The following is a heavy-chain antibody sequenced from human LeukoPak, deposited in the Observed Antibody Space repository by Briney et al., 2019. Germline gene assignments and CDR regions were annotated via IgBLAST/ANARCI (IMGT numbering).Heavy chain of an antibody. Sequence: ASVKVSCKASGGTFRSFAINWVRQAPGKGLEWMGGIIPMINTPKYAQRFQGRVSITADESTSTGYMEVSLLSSEDTAVYYCAIFQGTYGDNDNDFWGQGTLVTVSS. CDR1: GGTFRSFA. CDR3: AIFQGTYGDNDNDF. J-gene: IGHJ4*02. V-gene: IGHV1-69*01. CDR2: IIPMINTP. D-gene: IGHD4-17*01.